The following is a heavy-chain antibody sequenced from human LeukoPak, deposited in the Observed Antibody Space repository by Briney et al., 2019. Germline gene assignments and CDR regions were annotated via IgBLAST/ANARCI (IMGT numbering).Heavy chain of an antibody. V-gene: IGHV4-59*08. J-gene: IGHJ5*02. CDR2: ISYSGST. Sequence: SETLSLTCTVSGGSISSYYWSWIRQPPGKGLEWIGYISYSGSTNYNPSLKSRVTISVDTSKNQFSLKLTSVTAADTAVYYCAIQSICFDPWGQGTLVTVSS. CDR3: AIQSICFDP. CDR1: GGSISSYY.